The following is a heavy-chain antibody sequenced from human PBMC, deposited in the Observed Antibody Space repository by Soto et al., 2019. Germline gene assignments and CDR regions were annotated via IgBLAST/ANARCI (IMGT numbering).Heavy chain of an antibody. Sequence: GGSLRLSCAASGFTFSSYAMSWVRQAPGKGLEWVSAISGSGGSTYYADSVKGRFTIPRDNSKNTLYLQMNSLRAEDTAVYYCAKDRTAGTRGNYYFDYWGQGTLVTVSS. CDR2: ISGSGGST. CDR3: AKDRTAGTRGNYYFDY. CDR1: GFTFSSYA. V-gene: IGHV3-23*01. J-gene: IGHJ4*02. D-gene: IGHD6-13*01.